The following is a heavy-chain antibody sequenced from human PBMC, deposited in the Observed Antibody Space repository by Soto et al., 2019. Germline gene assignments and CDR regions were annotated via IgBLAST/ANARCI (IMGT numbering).Heavy chain of an antibody. Sequence: QVQLVQSGAEVKKPGASVKVSCKASGYTFTSYGISWVRQAPGQGLEWIGWISAYNGNTNYAPKLQGRVTMTTETATSKAYKGLRNLRSDDTAVYYCGGDGSGGHIVVIPSASDIWGQGTMVTVSS. CDR2: ISAYNGNT. D-gene: IGHD2-2*01. J-gene: IGHJ3*02. CDR1: GYTFTSYG. V-gene: IGHV1-18*01. CDR3: GGDGSGGHIVVIPSASDI.